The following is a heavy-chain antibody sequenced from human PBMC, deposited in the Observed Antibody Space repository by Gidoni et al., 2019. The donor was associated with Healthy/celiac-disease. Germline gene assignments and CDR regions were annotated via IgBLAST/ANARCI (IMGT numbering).Heavy chain of an antibody. Sequence: EVQLVESGGGLVQPGWSLRLACAAAGFTFGDYAMNWFRQAPGTGLEWVGSIRSKAYGGTIEYAASVKGRFTISRDDFKTIAYLQMNSLKAEDTAVYYSSREVYNYGFFPGGQGTLITFSS. CDR2: IRSKAYGGTI. CDR3: SREVYNYGFFP. CDR1: GFTFGDYA. V-gene: IGHV3-49*03. J-gene: IGHJ5*02. D-gene: IGHD5-18*01.